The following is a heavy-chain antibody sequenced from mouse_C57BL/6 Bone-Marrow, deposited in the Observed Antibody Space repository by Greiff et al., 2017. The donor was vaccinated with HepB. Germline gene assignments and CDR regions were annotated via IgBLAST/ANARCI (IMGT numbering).Heavy chain of an antibody. CDR2: IWTGGGT. J-gene: IGHJ4*01. CDR1: GFSLTSYA. V-gene: IGHV2-9-1*01. Sequence: VKLQESGPGLVAPSQSLSITCTVSGFSLTSYAISWVRQPPGKGLEWLGVIWTGGGTNYNSALESRLSISKDNSKSQVFLKMNSLQTDDTARYYCAGTDLTTVVATRAMDYWGQGTSVTVSS. CDR3: AGTDLTTVVATRAMDY. D-gene: IGHD1-1*01.